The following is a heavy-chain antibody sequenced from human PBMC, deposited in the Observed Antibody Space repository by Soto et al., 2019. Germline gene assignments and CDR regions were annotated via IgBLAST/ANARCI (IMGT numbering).Heavy chain of an antibody. CDR3: AKTPRTFLPGIFWFDP. D-gene: IGHD3-10*01. J-gene: IGHJ5*02. CDR2: ISASGDST. Sequence: EVQLLESGGGLVQPGGSLRLSCAASGFTFNSYAMSWVRQAPGKGLEWVSAISASGDSTYYADAVKGRFTISRDNSKNSLYLEMNSLRAEDTALYYCAKTPRTFLPGIFWFDPWGQGTLVTVSS. CDR1: GFTFNSYA. V-gene: IGHV3-23*01.